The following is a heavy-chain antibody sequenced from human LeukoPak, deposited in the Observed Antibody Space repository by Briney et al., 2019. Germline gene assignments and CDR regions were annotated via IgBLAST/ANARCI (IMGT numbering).Heavy chain of an antibody. J-gene: IGHJ4*02. Sequence: GGSLRLSCAASGFIFSNYEMNWVRQAPGKGLEWISYISESSDTIYYADSVKGRFTISRDNAKNSLYLQMNSLRAEDTALYYCARRFDYWGQGTLVTVSS. CDR3: ARRFDY. CDR2: ISESSDTI. V-gene: IGHV3-48*01. CDR1: GFIFSNYE.